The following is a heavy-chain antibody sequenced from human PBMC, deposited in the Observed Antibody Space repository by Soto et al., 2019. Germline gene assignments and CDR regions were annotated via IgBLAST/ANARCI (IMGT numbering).Heavy chain of an antibody. D-gene: IGHD1-1*01. V-gene: IGHV3-23*01. CDR1: GFTFSTYA. J-gene: IGHJ4*02. CDR2: ISPNGRNT. CDR3: ARALFAYNAFDY. Sequence: PGGSLRLSCAASGFTFSTYALTWVRQAPGKGLEWVSAISPNGRNTYYIDSVKGRFTISRDNSKNTLYLQMNSLRAEDTAVYYCARALFAYNAFDYWGQGT.